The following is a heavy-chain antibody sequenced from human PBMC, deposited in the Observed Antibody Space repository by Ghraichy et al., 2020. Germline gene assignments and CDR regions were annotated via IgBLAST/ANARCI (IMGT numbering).Heavy chain of an antibody. J-gene: IGHJ4*02. CDR1: GFTFSSYA. CDR2: LSGSGGST. D-gene: IGHD2-21*02. Sequence: GESLNISCAASGFTFSSYAMSWFRQAPGKGLEWVSALSGSGGSTYYADSVKGRFTISRDNSKNTLYLQMNSLRAEDTAVYYCASRVVTAMAFDYWGQGTLVTVSS. V-gene: IGHV3-23*01. CDR3: ASRVVTAMAFDY.